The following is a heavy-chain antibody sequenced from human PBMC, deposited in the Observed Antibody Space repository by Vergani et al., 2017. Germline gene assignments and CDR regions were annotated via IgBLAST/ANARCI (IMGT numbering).Heavy chain of an antibody. J-gene: IGHJ4*02. CDR3: AMGTDYYDGSGYGMDY. D-gene: IGHD3-22*01. CDR1: GYSLTELT. CDR2: FDPEHGEV. Sequence: QVQLVQSGSEVRKPGASVKVSCQVSGYSLTELTIHWVRQAPGKGLEWMGGFDPEHGEVTFAHHIQGRVTMTEDRSTDTAYMELSSLRPEDTALYYCAMGTDYYDGSGYGMDYWGQGTMVTVSS. V-gene: IGHV1-24*01.